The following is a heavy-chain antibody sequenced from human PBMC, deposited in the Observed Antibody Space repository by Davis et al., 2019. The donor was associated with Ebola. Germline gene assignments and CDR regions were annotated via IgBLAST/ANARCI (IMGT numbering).Heavy chain of an antibody. J-gene: IGHJ5*02. Sequence: SETLSLTCTVSGGSISSSSYYWGWIRQPPGKGLEWIGYIFYSGSTYYNPSLKSRVTISVDTSKNQFSLKLRSVTAADTAVYYCARGGAVAGPWGQGTLVTVSS. CDR3: ARGGAVAGP. D-gene: IGHD6-19*01. CDR2: IFYSGST. V-gene: IGHV4-39*07. CDR1: GGSISSSSYY.